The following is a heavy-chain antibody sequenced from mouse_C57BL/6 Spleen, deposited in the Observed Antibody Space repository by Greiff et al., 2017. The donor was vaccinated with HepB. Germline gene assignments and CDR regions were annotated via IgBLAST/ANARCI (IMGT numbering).Heavy chain of an antibody. CDR2: IWSGGST. D-gene: IGHD1-1*01. J-gene: IGHJ2*01. CDR1: GFSLTSYG. CDR3: ARNGVVATTHYFDY. V-gene: IGHV2-2*01. Sequence: QVQLKESGPGLVQPSQSLSITCTVSGFSLTSYGVHWVRQSPGKGLEWLGVIWSGGSTDYNAAFISRLSISKDNSKSQVFFKMNSLQADDTAIYYSARNGVVATTHYFDYWGQGTTLTVSS.